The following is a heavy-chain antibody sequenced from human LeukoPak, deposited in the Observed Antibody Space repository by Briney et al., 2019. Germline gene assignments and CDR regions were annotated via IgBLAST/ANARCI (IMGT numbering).Heavy chain of an antibody. Sequence: SVKVSCKASGGTFSSYAISWVRQAPGQGLEWMGGIIPIFGTANYAQKFQGRVTITADESTSTAYMELSSLRSEDTAVYYCAKSRYFDWLSPYYYYGMDVWGKGTTVTVSS. CDR1: GGTFSSYA. D-gene: IGHD3-9*01. CDR2: IIPIFGTA. CDR3: AKSRYFDWLSPYYYYGMDV. V-gene: IGHV1-69*01. J-gene: IGHJ6*04.